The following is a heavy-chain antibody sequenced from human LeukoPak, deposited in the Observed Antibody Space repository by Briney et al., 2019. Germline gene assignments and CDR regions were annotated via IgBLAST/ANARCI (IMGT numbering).Heavy chain of an antibody. CDR2: ISWNSGSI. D-gene: IGHD5-24*01. CDR1: GFTFDDYA. CDR3: AKDIRDGYNYGHFDY. Sequence: GGSLRLSCAASGFTFDDYAMHWVRQAPGKGLEWVSGISWNSGSIGYADSVKGRFTISRDNAKNSLYLQMNSLRAEDTALYYCAKDIRDGYNYGHFDYWGQGTLVTVSS. J-gene: IGHJ4*02. V-gene: IGHV3-9*01.